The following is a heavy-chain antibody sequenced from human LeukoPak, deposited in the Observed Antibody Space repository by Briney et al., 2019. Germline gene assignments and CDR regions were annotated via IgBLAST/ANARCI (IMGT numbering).Heavy chain of an antibody. D-gene: IGHD3-22*01. CDR2: INPSGGST. CDR1: GYTFTSYY. Sequence: GASVKVSCKASGYTFTSYYMHWVRQAPGQGLEWMGIINPSGGSTSYAQKFQGRVTMTRDTSTSTVYIELSSLRSEDTAVYYCARDKRYYYDSSALRTYPVGSLYGMDVWGQGTTVTVSS. CDR3: ARDKRYYYDSSALRTYPVGSLYGMDV. V-gene: IGHV1-46*01. J-gene: IGHJ6*02.